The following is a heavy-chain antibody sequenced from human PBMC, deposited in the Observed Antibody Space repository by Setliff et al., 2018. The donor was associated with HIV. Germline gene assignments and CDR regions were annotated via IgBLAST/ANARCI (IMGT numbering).Heavy chain of an antibody. CDR2: IYSIGST. D-gene: IGHD4-17*01. CDR1: GFTVSSHY. J-gene: IGHJ2*01. V-gene: IGHV3-66*02. CDR3: ARVLYDDSWYFDL. Sequence: GGSLSLSCAASGFTVSSHYMSWVRQAPGKGLEWVSIIYSIGSTYYADSVKGRFTISRDNSKNTVYLQMNSLRAEDTAVYYCARVLYDDSWYFDLWGRGTLVTVSS.